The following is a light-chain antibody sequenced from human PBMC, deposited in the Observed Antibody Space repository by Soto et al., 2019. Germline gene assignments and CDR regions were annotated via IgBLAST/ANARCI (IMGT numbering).Light chain of an antibody. CDR3: HQYGTSPTT. Sequence: IVLTQSPGTLSLAPGKGATLSCRASQSLSSDSLAWYRQKLGQAPRLLIYGVSKRATGLPDRFSGGGSGTDFTLTTTRLETQDSAVYYCHQYGTSPTTFGQGNRLEI. CDR2: GVS. J-gene: IGKJ2*01. CDR1: QSLSSDS. V-gene: IGKV3-20*01.